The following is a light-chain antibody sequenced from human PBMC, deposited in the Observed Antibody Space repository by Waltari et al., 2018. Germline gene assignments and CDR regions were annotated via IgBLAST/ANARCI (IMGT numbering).Light chain of an antibody. V-gene: IGLV1-51*02. Sequence: QSVLTQPPSVSAAPGQKVTISCSGSSSNLGNNYVSWYQQLPGTAPKLLIHERNKRLSGIPDRFSCSKSGTSATRGITGLQTGDEADYYCGTWDSSLRSVVFGGGTKLTVL. CDR1: SSNLGNNY. J-gene: IGLJ2*01. CDR3: GTWDSSLRSVV. CDR2: ERN.